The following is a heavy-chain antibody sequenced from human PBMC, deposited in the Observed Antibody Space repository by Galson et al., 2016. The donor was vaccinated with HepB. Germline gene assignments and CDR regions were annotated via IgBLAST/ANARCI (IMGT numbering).Heavy chain of an antibody. V-gene: IGHV3-30*18. Sequence: SLRLSCAASGFTFSSCGMHWVRQAPGKGLEWVAVLSYDGSNKYYADSVKGRFIISRDNFEKTMYLQMNSLRVEDTAVYYCVKDKWSSGLGKIYFFDNWGQGALVTVSS. J-gene: IGHJ4*02. D-gene: IGHD6-25*01. CDR3: VKDKWSSGLGKIYFFDN. CDR1: GFTFSSCG. CDR2: LSYDGSNK.